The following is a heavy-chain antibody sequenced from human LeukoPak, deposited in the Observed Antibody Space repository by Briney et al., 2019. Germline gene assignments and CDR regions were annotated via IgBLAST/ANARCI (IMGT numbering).Heavy chain of an antibody. CDR3: AKVQVPGRGHPCALDY. Sequence: GGPLRPSCAASGFTFSSYGMNWVRQAPGKGLEWVAGIRFDGTNKYYEDSAKGRFTISRDNSKSTVYLQMNSLRAEDTAVYSCAKVQVPGRGHPCALDYWGQGILVTVSS. V-gene: IGHV3-30*02. CDR2: IRFDGTNK. D-gene: IGHD5-24*01. J-gene: IGHJ4*02. CDR1: GFTFSSYG.